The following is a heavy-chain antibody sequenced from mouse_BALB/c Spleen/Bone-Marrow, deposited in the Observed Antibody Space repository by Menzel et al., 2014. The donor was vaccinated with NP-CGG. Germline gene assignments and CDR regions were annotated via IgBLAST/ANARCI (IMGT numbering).Heavy chain of an antibody. V-gene: IGHV5-17*02. CDR3: ARSPWFAY. J-gene: IGHJ3*01. Sequence: DVKLQESGGGLVQPGGSRKLSCAASGFTFSSFGMHWVRQAPEKGLEWVAYISSGSSTIYYADTVKGRFTISRDNPKSTLFLQMTSLRSEDTAMYYCARSPWFAYWGQGTLVTVSA. CDR1: GFTFSSFG. CDR2: ISSGSSTI.